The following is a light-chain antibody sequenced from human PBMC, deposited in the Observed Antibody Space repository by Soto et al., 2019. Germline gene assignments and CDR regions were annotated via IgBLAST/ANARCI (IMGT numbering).Light chain of an antibody. CDR1: QTISSW. J-gene: IGKJ1*01. Sequence: DIRMTQSPSALSGYVRDRVGLTCRASQTISSWLAWYQQKPGKAPKLLIYKASTLKSGVPSRFSGSGSGTEFTLTISSLQPDDFATYYCQHYNSYSEAFGQGTKVDIK. V-gene: IGKV1-5*03. CDR3: QHYNSYSEA. CDR2: KAS.